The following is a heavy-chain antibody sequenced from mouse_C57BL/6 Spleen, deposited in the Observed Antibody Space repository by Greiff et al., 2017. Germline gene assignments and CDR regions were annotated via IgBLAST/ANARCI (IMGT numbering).Heavy chain of an antibody. CDR1: GYAFSSYW. CDR3: ARKTGTGYYFDY. J-gene: IGHJ2*01. D-gene: IGHD4-1*01. V-gene: IGHV1-80*01. Sequence: VQLQQSGAELVKPGASVKISCKASGYAFSSYWMNWVKQRPGKGLEWIGQIYPGDGDTNYNGKFKGKATLTADKSSSTAYMQLSSLTSEDSAVYFCARKTGTGYYFDYWGQGTTLTVSS. CDR2: IYPGDGDT.